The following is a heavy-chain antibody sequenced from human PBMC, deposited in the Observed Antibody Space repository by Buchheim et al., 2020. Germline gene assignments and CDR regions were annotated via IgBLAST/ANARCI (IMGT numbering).Heavy chain of an antibody. CDR1: GFTFGDYA. V-gene: IGHV3-49*03. Sequence: EVQLVESGGGLVQPGRSLRLSCTASGFTFGDYAMSWFRQAPGKGLEWVGFIRSKAYGGTTEYAASVKGRFTISRYDSKSIAYLQMNSLKTEDTAVYYCTREGLRFLEQGRDYYFDYWGQGTL. CDR2: IRSKAYGGTT. D-gene: IGHD3-3*01. CDR3: TREGLRFLEQGRDYYFDY. J-gene: IGHJ4*02.